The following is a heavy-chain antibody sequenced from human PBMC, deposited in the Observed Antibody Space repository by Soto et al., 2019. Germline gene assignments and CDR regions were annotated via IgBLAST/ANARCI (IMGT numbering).Heavy chain of an antibody. D-gene: IGHD3-16*01. Sequence: DVQLVESGGDLVQPGRSLRLSCGASGFTFDNYAMYWVRQAPGKGLEWVSGIGWNSYTINYADSVKGRFTISRDNAKNSLYLQMNRLRAEDTALYYCARGYSGFGASSYFDYWGQGTLVTVSS. J-gene: IGHJ4*02. CDR2: IGWNSYTI. CDR3: ARGYSGFGASSYFDY. CDR1: GFTFDNYA. V-gene: IGHV3-9*01.